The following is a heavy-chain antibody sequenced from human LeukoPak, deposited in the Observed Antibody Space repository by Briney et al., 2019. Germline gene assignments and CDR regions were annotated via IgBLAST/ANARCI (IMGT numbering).Heavy chain of an antibody. V-gene: IGHV1-18*01. J-gene: IGHJ4*02. Sequence: ASVKASCKASGYTFSDYGISWVRQAPGQGLEWMGWIGAYNGNTNFAQKLQGRVAMTTDTSTRTAYMELRSLTSDDTAVYYCARAGAEVTSHFDVWGQGTLVTVS. D-gene: IGHD2-21*02. CDR3: ARAGAEVTSHFDV. CDR1: GYTFSDYG. CDR2: IGAYNGNT.